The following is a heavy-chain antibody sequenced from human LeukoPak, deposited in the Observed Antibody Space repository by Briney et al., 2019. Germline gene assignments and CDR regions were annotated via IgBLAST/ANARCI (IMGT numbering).Heavy chain of an antibody. V-gene: IGHV3-9*01. D-gene: IGHD5-24*01. CDR3: AKADGSWTYDP. Sequence: SLRLSCAGSGFIFNNYAMHWVRQPPGKGLEWVSGISWNSGSIDYADSVKGRFTISRDNSKNTLFLQMNSLRAEDTAVYYCAKADGSWTYDPWGQGTLVTVSS. CDR2: ISWNSGSI. J-gene: IGHJ5*02. CDR1: GFIFNNYA.